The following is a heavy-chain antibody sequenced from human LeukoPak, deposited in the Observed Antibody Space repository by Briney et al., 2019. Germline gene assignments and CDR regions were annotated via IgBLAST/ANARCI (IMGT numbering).Heavy chain of an antibody. CDR1: GYTFTSYD. D-gene: IGHD3-3*01. V-gene: IGHV1-8*01. CDR3: ARGLIGVVNHYYGMDV. J-gene: IGHJ6*02. CDR2: MNPNSGNT. Sequence: ASVKVSCKASGYTFTSYDINWVRQATGQGLEWMGWMNPNSGNTGYAQKFQGRVTMTRNTPISTAYMELSSLRSEDTAVYYCARGLIGVVNHYYGMDVWGQGTTVTVSS.